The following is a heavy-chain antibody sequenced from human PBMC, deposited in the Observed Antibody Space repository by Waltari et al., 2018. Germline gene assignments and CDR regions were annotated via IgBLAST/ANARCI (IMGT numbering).Heavy chain of an antibody. D-gene: IGHD2-15*01. CDR2: IKQDGSEK. J-gene: IGHJ4*02. CDR1: GFTFSSYW. CDR3: AILDIVVVVAARFDY. V-gene: IGHV3-7*01. Sequence: EVQLVESGGGLVQPGGSLRLSCAASGFTFSSYWMSWVRQAPGKGREWVANIKQDGSEKYYVDSVRGRFTSSRDNAKNSLYLQMNSLRAEDTAVYYCAILDIVVVVAARFDYWGQGTLVTVSS.